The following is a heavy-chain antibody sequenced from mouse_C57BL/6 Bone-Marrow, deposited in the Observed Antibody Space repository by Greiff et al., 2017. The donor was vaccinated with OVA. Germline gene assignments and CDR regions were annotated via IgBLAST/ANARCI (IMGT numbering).Heavy chain of an antibody. CDR2: IYPSDSET. CDR3: AREVYDYDGFAY. V-gene: IGHV1-61*01. CDR1: GYTFTSYW. J-gene: IGHJ3*01. D-gene: IGHD2-4*01. Sequence: QVQLQQPGAELVRPGSSVKLSCKASGYTFTSYWMDWVKQRPGQGLEWIGNIYPSDSETHYNQKFKDTATLTVDKSSTTAYKQLSSLTSEDSVVYYCAREVYDYDGFAYWGQRTLVTDSA.